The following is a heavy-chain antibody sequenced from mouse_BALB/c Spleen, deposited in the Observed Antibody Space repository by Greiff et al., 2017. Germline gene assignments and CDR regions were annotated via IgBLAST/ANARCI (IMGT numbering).Heavy chain of an antibody. CDR3: SRDSYYGNSYAMDY. D-gene: IGHD2-10*01. CDR2: IWAGGST. V-gene: IGHV2-9*02. J-gene: IGHJ4*01. CDR1: GFSLTSYG. Sequence: VQGVESGPGLVAPSQSLSITCTVSGFSLTSYGVHWVRQPPGKGLEWLGVIWAGGSTNYNSALMSRLSISKDNSKSQVFLKMNSLQTDDTAMYYCSRDSYYGNSYAMDYWGQGTSVTVSS.